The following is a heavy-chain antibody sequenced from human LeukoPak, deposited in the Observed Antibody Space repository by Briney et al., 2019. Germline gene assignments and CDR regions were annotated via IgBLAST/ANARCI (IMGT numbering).Heavy chain of an antibody. CDR3: ARSDYYGSGADY. J-gene: IGHJ4*02. D-gene: IGHD3-10*01. CDR2: IKHDGSEK. V-gene: IGHV3-7*01. CDR1: GFTFSSYW. Sequence: PGGSLRLSCAASGFTFSSYWMSWVRQAPGKGLEWVSNIKHDGSEKYYVHSVKGRFTISRDNAKNSLYLQMNSLRAEDTAVYYCARSDYYGSGADYWGQGTLVTVSS.